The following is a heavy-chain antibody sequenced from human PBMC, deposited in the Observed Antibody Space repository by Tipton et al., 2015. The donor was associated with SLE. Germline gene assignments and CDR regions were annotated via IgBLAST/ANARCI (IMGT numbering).Heavy chain of an antibody. Sequence: SLRLSCAASGFTFGDYALHWVRQVPGKGLEWVSGINWGDSTAYADSVKGRFTISRDYAKNSLYLQLNNLTPEDTAFYYCAKVLSPQYSGGRNYYFDAWGHGIRGTVAS. CDR3: AKVLSPQYSGGRNYYFDA. D-gene: IGHD1-14*01. CDR1: GFTFGDYA. J-gene: IGHJ4*01. CDR2: INWGDST. V-gene: IGHV3-9*01.